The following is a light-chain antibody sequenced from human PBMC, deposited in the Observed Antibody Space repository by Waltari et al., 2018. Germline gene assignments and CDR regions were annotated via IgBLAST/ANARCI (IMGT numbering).Light chain of an antibody. CDR3: QQHDNLPPFT. Sequence: DIQMTQSPSSLSASVGDRVTITCQASQDISNYLNWYQQKPGKAPKLLIYDASNLETGVPSRFSGSGSGTDFTFTISSLQPEDIATYYCQQHDNLPPFTFGPGTKVDIK. V-gene: IGKV1-33*01. CDR1: QDISNY. CDR2: DAS. J-gene: IGKJ3*01.